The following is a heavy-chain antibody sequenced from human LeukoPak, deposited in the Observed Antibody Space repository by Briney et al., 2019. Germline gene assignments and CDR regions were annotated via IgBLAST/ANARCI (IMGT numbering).Heavy chain of an antibody. Sequence: GGSLRLSCAASGFIFSSYAMRWVRQAPGKGLEWVSAISGSGGSTYYADSVKGRFTISRDNSKNTLYLQMNSLRAEDTAVYYCAKDSMIAVAGRVFDYWGQGTLVTVSS. CDR3: AKDSMIAVAGRVFDY. D-gene: IGHD6-19*01. CDR1: GFIFSSYA. V-gene: IGHV3-23*01. CDR2: ISGSGGST. J-gene: IGHJ4*02.